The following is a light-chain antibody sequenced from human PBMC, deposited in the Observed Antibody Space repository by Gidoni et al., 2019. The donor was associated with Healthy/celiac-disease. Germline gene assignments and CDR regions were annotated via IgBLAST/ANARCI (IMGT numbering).Light chain of an antibody. V-gene: IGKV1-39*01. J-gene: IGKJ1*01. CDR2: AAS. CDR1: QSISSY. Sequence: DIQMTQSPSSLSASVGDRVTITCRASQSISSYLNWYQQKPGKAPKLLIYAASSLQSGVQSRFSGSGSGTDFTLTISSLQPEDFATYYCQQSYSTPWTFXQXTKVXIK. CDR3: QQSYSTPWT.